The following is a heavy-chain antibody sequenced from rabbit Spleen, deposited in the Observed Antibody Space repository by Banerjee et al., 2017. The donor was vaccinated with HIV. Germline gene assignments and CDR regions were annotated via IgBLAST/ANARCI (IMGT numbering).Heavy chain of an antibody. CDR1: GFSFNSGYD. Sequence: QSLEESGGGLVQPEGSLTLTCTASGFSFNSGYDMCWVRQAPGKGLEWIACVYNGDSGSRTYYATWAKGRFTISKTSTTVTLQMTSLTAADTATYFCVRDLGYDDDSEKGYFNLWGQGTLVTVS. J-gene: IGHJ4*01. CDR3: VRDLGYDDDSEKGYFNL. V-gene: IGHV1S40*01. CDR2: VYNGDSGSRT. D-gene: IGHD2-1*01.